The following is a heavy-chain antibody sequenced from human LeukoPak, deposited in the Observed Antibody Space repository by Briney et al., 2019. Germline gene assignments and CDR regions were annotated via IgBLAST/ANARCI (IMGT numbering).Heavy chain of an antibody. CDR1: GFTFNTYS. V-gene: IGHV3-21*06. D-gene: IGHD5-12*01. CDR2: IDSSGGYM. CDR3: ARARPSMWIDY. J-gene: IGHJ4*02. Sequence: GGSLRLSCEASGFTFNTYSMNWARQAPGKGLEWVSSIDSSGGYMFYADSVKGRFIISRDNAKDSLYLQMNSLRVEDTAVYYCARARPSMWIDYWGQGTLVTVSS.